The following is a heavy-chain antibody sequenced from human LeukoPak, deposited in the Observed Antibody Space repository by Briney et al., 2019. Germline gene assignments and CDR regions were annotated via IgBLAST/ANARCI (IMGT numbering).Heavy chain of an antibody. J-gene: IGHJ4*02. Sequence: KPSGTLSLTCAVSGGSISSSNWWSWVRQPPGKGLEWIGEIYHSGSTNYNPSLKSRVTISVDKSKNQFSLKLSSVTAADTAVYYCARFPEYSSVWYYFDYWGQGTLVTVSS. V-gene: IGHV4-4*02. CDR3: ARFPEYSSVWYYFDY. CDR2: IYHSGST. CDR1: GGSISSSNW. D-gene: IGHD6-19*01.